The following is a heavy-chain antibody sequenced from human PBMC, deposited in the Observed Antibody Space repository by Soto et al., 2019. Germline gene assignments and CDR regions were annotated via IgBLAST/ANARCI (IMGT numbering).Heavy chain of an antibody. CDR1: GFTFSNYA. J-gene: IGHJ6*02. CDR2: VSASGGNT. Sequence: RGSLRLSCAASGFTFSNYAMSWVRQAPGKGLEWVSAVSASGGNTYYADSVKGRFTILRDNSKNTLYLQMDSLRAEDTAVYFCAREERHEVLRELLIRQRAKIWGGDPSRGIGHYSYGMDFWGQGTTVIVSS. CDR3: AREERHEVLRELLIRQRAKIWGGDPSRGIGHYSYGMDF. D-gene: IGHD2-21*02. V-gene: IGHV3-23*01.